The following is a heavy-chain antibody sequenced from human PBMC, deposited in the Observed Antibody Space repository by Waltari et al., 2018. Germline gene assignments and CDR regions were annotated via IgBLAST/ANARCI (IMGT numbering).Heavy chain of an antibody. CDR3: ARDSYYYDSSGYFDY. V-gene: IGHV3-7*01. CDR2: IKQEGSEK. J-gene: IGHJ4*02. D-gene: IGHD3-22*01. Sequence: EVQLVESGGGLVQPGGSLRLSCAASGFTFSSYCRRWVRQAAGKGLEWVANIKQEGSEKYYVDSVKGRFTISRDNAKNSLYLQMNSLRAEDTAVYYCARDSYYYDSSGYFDYWGQGTLVTVSS. CDR1: GFTFSSYC.